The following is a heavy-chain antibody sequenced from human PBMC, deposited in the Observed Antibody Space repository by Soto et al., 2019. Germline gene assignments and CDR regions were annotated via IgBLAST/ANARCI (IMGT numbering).Heavy chain of an antibody. CDR3: ARGGPRTVCFDY. Sequence: GASVKVSCKASGYSFTDYHIHWVRQAPGQGLEWLGRINPKSGGTSTAQKFQGWVTMTRDRSISTVYMELRSLRSDDTAVYYCARGGPRTVCFDYWGQGTLVTVSS. J-gene: IGHJ4*02. D-gene: IGHD4-4*01. V-gene: IGHV1-2*04. CDR2: INPKSGGT. CDR1: GYSFTDYH.